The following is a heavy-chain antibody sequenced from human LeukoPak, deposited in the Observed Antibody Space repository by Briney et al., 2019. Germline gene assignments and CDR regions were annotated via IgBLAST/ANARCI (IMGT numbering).Heavy chain of an antibody. CDR3: ASSRKASGWGYYDILTGFLH. CDR1: GGSISSGDYY. J-gene: IGHJ4*02. V-gene: IGHV4-30-4*08. Sequence: SQTLSLTCTVSGGSISSGDYYWSWIRQPPGKGLEWIGYIYYSGSNYYNPSLRSRVTISVDTSKNQFSLKLSSVTAADTAVYYCASSRKASGWGYYDILTGFLHWGQGTLVTVSS. D-gene: IGHD3-9*01. CDR2: IYYSGSN.